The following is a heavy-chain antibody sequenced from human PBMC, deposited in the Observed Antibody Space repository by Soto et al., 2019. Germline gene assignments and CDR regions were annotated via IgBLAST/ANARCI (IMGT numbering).Heavy chain of an antibody. CDR1: GGTSNNNA. CDR2: IVPVFGTA. CDR3: ATWQGSGTYYDDDY. Sequence: QVQLVQSGAEVKKPGSSVKVSCKASGGTSNNNANSWVRQAPGQGLEWMGGIVPVFGTANYAQKFKGRVRITADESTRTLNMELSSLRSEDTAVYYCATWQGSGTYYDDDYWGQGTLVTVSS. D-gene: IGHD3-10*01. J-gene: IGHJ4*02. V-gene: IGHV1-69*01.